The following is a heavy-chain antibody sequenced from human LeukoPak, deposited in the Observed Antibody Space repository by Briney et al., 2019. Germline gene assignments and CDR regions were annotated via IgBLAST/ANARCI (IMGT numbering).Heavy chain of an antibody. V-gene: IGHV4-59*01. D-gene: IGHD1-26*01. CDR2: IYYSGST. J-gene: IGHJ5*02. Sequence: SETLSLTCTVSGGSISSYYWSWIRQPPGKGLEWIGYIYYSGSTNYNPSLKSRVTISVDASKNQFSLKLSSVTAADTAVYYCAREERVGARYMVDPWGQGTLVTVSS. CDR1: GGSISSYY. CDR3: AREERVGARYMVDP.